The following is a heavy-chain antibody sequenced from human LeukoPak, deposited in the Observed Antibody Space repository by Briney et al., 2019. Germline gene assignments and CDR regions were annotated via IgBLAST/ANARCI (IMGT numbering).Heavy chain of an antibody. CDR3: AKGPPMYSSGWYVPNWFDP. D-gene: IGHD6-19*01. V-gene: IGHV3-23*01. CDR2: ISGSGGST. CDR1: GFTFSSYA. Sequence: GGSLRLSCAASGFTFSSYAMSWARQAPGKGLEWVSAISGSGGSTYYADSVKGRFTISRDNSKNTLYLQMNSLRAEDTAVYYCAKGPPMYSSGWYVPNWFDPWGQGTLVTVSS. J-gene: IGHJ5*02.